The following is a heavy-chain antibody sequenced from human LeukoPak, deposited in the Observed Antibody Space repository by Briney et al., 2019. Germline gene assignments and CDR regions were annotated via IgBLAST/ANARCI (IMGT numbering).Heavy chain of an antibody. CDR1: GGTFSSYA. CDR2: IIPIFGTA. V-gene: IGHV1-69*13. J-gene: IGHJ6*03. D-gene: IGHD2-2*01. Sequence: SVKVSCKASGGTFSSYAISWVRRAPGQGLEWMGGIIPIFGTANYAQKFQGRVTITADESTSTAYMELSSMRSEDTAVYYCARAPVVPAAMVRFYYYYYYMDVWGKGTTVTVSS. CDR3: ARAPVVPAAMVRFYYYYYYMDV.